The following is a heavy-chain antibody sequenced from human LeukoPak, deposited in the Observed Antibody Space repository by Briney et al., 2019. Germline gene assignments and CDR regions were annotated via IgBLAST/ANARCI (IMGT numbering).Heavy chain of an antibody. CDR2: IYHSGST. CDR1: GGSISSGGYS. V-gene: IGHV4-30-2*01. CDR3: ARADSSSSHWFDP. Sequence: SETLSLTCAVSGGSISSGGYSWSWIRQPPGKGLEWIGYIYHSGSTYYNPSLKSRVTISVDRSKNQFPLKLSSVTAADTAVYYCARADSSSSHWFDPWGQGTLVTVSS. J-gene: IGHJ5*02. D-gene: IGHD6-6*01.